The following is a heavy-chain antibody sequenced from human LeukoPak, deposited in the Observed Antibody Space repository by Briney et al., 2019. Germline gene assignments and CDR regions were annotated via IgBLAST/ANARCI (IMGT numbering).Heavy chain of an antibody. Sequence: GESLKISCKGSGYSFTNYWIGWVRQMPGKGLEWMGIIYPGDSDTRYSPSFQGQVTISADKSISTAYLQWSSLKASDTAMYYCARQPLGELHAFDIWGQGTMVTVSS. V-gene: IGHV5-51*01. J-gene: IGHJ3*02. CDR3: ARQPLGELHAFDI. D-gene: IGHD3-16*01. CDR1: GYSFTNYW. CDR2: IYPGDSDT.